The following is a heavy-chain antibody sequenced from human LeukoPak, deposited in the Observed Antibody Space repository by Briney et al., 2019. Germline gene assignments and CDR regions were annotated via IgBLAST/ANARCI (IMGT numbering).Heavy chain of an antibody. V-gene: IGHV3-23*01. CDR2: ISGSGGST. CDR1: GFTFSSYA. CDR3: AKGGTATTRGPNWFDP. D-gene: IGHD4-17*01. Sequence: GGSLRLSCAASGFTFSSYAMSWVRQAPGKGLEWVSAISGSGGSTYYADSVKGRFTISRDNSKNTLYLQMNSLRAEDTAVYYCAKGGTATTRGPNWFDPWGQGTLVTVSS. J-gene: IGHJ5*02.